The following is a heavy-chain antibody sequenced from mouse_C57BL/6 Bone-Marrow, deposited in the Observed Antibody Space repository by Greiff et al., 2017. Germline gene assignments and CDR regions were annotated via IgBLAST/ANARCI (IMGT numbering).Heavy chain of an antibody. CDR3: AITYDYDGAWFAY. CDR2: IWSGGST. Sequence: VQLVESGPGLVQPSQSLSITCTVSGFSLTSYGVHWVRQSPGKGLEWLGGIWSGGSTDYNAAFISRLSISKDNSKSQVFFKMNSLQADDTAIYYCAITYDYDGAWFAYWGQGTLVTVSA. CDR1: GFSLTSYG. V-gene: IGHV2-2*01. J-gene: IGHJ3*01. D-gene: IGHD2-4*01.